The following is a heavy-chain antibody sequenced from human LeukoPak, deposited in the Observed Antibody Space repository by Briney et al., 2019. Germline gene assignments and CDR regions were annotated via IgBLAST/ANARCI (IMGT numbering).Heavy chain of an antibody. D-gene: IGHD1-26*01. V-gene: IGHV1-69*05. CDR1: GGTFSSYA. CDR2: ITPILGTS. CDR3: ARNIRIARGGSYLYFLYYFDY. Sequence: SVKVSCKASGGTFSSYAFSWVRQAPGQGLEWMGGITPILGTSNYAQKFQGRVTITTDESTSTAYMELSSLRSEDTAVYYCARNIRIARGGSYLYFLYYFDYWGQGTLVTVSS. J-gene: IGHJ4*02.